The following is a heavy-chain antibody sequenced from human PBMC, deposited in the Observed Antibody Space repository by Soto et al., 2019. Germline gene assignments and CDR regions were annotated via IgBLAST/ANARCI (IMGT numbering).Heavy chain of an antibody. CDR1: GDTISSTRW. CDR2: IYHLGRT. D-gene: IGHD3-22*01. Sequence: SETLSLTCTVSGDTISSTRWWSWVRLSPGKGLEWIGEIYHLGRTNYNPSLKSRVTLSIDKSNNQFSLTLTSVTAADTAVYYCTTGLSSGYPDYFDYWGQGTLVTVSS. V-gene: IGHV4-4*02. CDR3: TTGLSSGYPDYFDY. J-gene: IGHJ4*02.